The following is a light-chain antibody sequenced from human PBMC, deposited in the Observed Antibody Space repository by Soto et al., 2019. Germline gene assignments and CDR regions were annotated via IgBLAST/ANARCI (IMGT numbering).Light chain of an antibody. Sequence: QSVLTQPPSASGTPGQRVTISCSGSNSNIGSNTVNWYQQLPGTAPRLFIYSNNQRPSGVPDRFSGSKSGTSASLAISGRQSEDEDDYYCAAWDDSLKGWVFAGGTKVTVL. V-gene: IGLV1-44*01. CDR2: SNN. CDR1: NSNIGSNT. CDR3: AAWDDSLKGWV. J-gene: IGLJ3*02.